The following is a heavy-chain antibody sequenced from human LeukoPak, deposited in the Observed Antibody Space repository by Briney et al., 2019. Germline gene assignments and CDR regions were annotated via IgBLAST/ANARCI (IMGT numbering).Heavy chain of an antibody. CDR3: ARENPYYYDSSRYSKLYYYYGMDV. J-gene: IGHJ6*02. V-gene: IGHV4-31*03. D-gene: IGHD3-22*01. CDR1: GGSISSGGYY. Sequence: SQTLSLTCTVSGGSISSGGYYWSWIRQHPGKGLEWIVYIYYSGSTYYNPSLKSRLTISVDTSKNLFSLKQSSVTGPDTAVYYCARENPYYYDSSRYSKLYYYYGMDVWGQGTTVTVSS. CDR2: IYYSGST.